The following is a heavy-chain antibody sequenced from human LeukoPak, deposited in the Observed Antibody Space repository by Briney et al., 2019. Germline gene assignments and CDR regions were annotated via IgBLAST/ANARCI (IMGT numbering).Heavy chain of an antibody. CDR3: ARDEGSYGSGSYFSL. CDR2: INGDGSRT. Sequence: GGSLRLSCAASGFTFSTNWMHWVRQAPGKGLVWVSRINGDGSRTNYADSVEGRFTISRDNAKNTVYLQMNSLRAEDTALYYCARDEGSYGSGSYFSLWGQGTLVTVSS. D-gene: IGHD3-10*01. CDR1: GFTFSTNW. J-gene: IGHJ4*02. V-gene: IGHV3-74*01.